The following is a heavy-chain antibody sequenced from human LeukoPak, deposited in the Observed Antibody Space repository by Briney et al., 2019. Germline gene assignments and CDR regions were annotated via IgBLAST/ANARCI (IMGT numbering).Heavy chain of an antibody. CDR2: ISSDGSTT. D-gene: IGHD3-22*01. V-gene: IGHV3-74*03. CDR3: ARAGDYNSSGYYSHFDY. CDR1: GFTFSIYW. J-gene: IGHJ4*02. Sequence: PGGSLRLSCAASGFTFSIYWMHWVRQAPGKGLVWVSSISSDGSTTTYADSVKGRFTTSRDNARTTLHLQMNGLRADDTAVHYCARAGDYNSSGYYSHFDYWGQGTLVTVSS.